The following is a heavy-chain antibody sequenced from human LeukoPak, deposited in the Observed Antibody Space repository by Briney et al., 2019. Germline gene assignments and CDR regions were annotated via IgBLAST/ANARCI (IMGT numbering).Heavy chain of an antibody. CDR1: GYIFISYH. CDR2: INPSGGST. V-gene: IGHV1-46*01. Sequence: ASVKVSCKASGYIFISYHMHWVRQAPGQGLEWMGIINPSGGSTNYAQKFQGRVTMTRDMSTSTVDMELSSLRSEDTAVYYCARVGDRSGYFSVYGDYWGQGTLVTVSS. CDR3: ARVGDRSGYFSVYGDY. J-gene: IGHJ4*02. D-gene: IGHD3-22*01.